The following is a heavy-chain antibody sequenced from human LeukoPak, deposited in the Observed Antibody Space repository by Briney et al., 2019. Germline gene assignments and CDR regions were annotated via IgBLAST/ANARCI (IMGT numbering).Heavy chain of an antibody. Sequence: ASVKVSCKASGYTFTSYAMHWVRQAPGQRLEWMGWINAGNGNTKYSQKFQGRVTITRDTSASTAYMELSSLRSEDTAVYYCARDPRNIAVAGTHYYYYGMDVWGQGTTVTVSS. CDR1: GYTFTSYA. CDR3: ARDPRNIAVAGTHYYYYGMDV. D-gene: IGHD6-19*01. J-gene: IGHJ6*02. CDR2: INAGNGNT. V-gene: IGHV1-3*01.